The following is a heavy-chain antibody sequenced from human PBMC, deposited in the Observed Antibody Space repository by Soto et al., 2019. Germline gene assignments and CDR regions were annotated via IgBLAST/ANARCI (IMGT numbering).Heavy chain of an antibody. CDR3: AREAGRTGDLDY. CDR1: GYTFTGHA. J-gene: IGHJ4*02. D-gene: IGHD7-27*01. V-gene: IGHV1-3*01. Sequence: QVQVVQSGAEVKKPGDSVKVSCRASGYTFTGHAIHWVRQAPGQSLEWMGWNDGGNGRTQYAQRFQGRVTLTRDPSAITAYLELRSLTSEDTAVYYCAREAGRTGDLDYWGQGTLVTVSS. CDR2: NDGGNGRT.